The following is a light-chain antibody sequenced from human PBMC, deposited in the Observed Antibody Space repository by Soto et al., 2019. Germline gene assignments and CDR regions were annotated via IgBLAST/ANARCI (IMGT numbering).Light chain of an antibody. V-gene: IGKV3-15*01. J-gene: IGKJ1*01. CDR3: QQYNNWPRT. CDR1: QSWSSN. CDR2: GAS. Sequence: EIVMTQSPATLSVAPVERATRSCIAGQSWSSNLAWYQQKPGQAPRLLIYGASTRATGIPARFSGSGSGTEFTLTISSLQSEDFAVYYCQQYNNWPRTFGQGTKVDIK.